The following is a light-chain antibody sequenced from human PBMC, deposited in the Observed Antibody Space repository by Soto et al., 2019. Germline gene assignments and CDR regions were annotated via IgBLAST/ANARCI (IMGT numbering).Light chain of an antibody. V-gene: IGLV2-8*01. CDR3: TSYAGGNNV. CDR2: EVN. Sequence: QSVLTQPPSASGSPGQSVTIACTGTSSDVGGYNYVSWYQQYPGKVPKLMVYEVNKGPSGVPDRFSGSKSGNTASLTVSGLQAEDDADYYCTSYAGGNNVFGTGTKVTVL. J-gene: IGLJ1*01. CDR1: SSDVGGYNY.